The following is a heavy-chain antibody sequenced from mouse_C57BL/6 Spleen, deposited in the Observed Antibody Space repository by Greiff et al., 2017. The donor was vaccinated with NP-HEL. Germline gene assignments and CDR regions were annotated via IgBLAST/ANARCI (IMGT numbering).Heavy chain of an antibody. CDR3: ARRYGSSYNAMDY. J-gene: IGHJ4*01. CDR1: GFTFSDYG. V-gene: IGHV5-17*01. CDR2: ISSGSSTI. D-gene: IGHD1-1*01. Sequence: EVNVVESGGGLVKPGGSLKLSCAASGFTFSDYGMHWVRQAPEKGLEWVAYISSGSSTIYYADTVKGRFTISRDNAKNTLFLQMTSLRSEDTAMYYCARRYGSSYNAMDYWGQGTSVTVSS.